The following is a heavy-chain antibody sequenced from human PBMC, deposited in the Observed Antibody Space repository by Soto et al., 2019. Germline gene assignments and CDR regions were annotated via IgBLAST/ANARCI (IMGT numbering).Heavy chain of an antibody. J-gene: IGHJ5*02. V-gene: IGHV4-39*01. D-gene: IGHD3-3*01. Sequence: PSETLSLTCTVSGGSISSSSYYWGWIRQPPGKGLEWIGSIYYSGSTYYNPSLKSRVTISVDTSKNQFSLKLSSVTAADTAVYYCARMDFWHRFDPWGQGTLVTVSS. CDR1: GGSISSSSYY. CDR3: ARMDFWHRFDP. CDR2: IYYSGST.